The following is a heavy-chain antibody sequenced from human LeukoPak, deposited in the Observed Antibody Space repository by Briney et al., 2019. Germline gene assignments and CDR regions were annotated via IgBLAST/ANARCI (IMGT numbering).Heavy chain of an antibody. CDR1: GFTFSSYW. D-gene: IGHD3-10*01. V-gene: IGHV3-23*01. Sequence: GGSLRLSCAASGFTFSSYWMSWVRQAPGKGLEWVSAISGSGGSTYYADSVKGRFTISRDNSKNTLYLQMNSLRAEDTAVYYCAKDRPDFGYGSGSYPLFDYWGQGTLVTVSS. CDR3: AKDRPDFGYGSGSYPLFDY. CDR2: ISGSGGST. J-gene: IGHJ4*02.